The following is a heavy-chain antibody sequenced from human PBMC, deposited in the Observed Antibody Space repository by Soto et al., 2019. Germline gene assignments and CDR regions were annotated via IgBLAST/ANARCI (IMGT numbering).Heavy chain of an antibody. V-gene: IGHV3-23*01. D-gene: IGHD2-21*01. J-gene: IGHJ4*02. CDR3: AKEGIHPFDY. Sequence: PGGSLRLCCASSVFTFSIYAMDWVGQAPGKGLELVSAISGSGGSTYYADSVKGRFTISRDNSKKTLYLQMNSLRAEDTAVYYCAKEGIHPFDYWGQGTLVTVSS. CDR2: ISGSGGST. CDR1: VFTFSIYA.